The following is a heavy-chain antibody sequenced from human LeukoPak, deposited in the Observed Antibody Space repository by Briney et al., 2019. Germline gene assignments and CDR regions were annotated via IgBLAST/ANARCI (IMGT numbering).Heavy chain of an antibody. CDR2: INHSGST. D-gene: IGHD1-1*01. CDR1: SGSFSGYY. J-gene: IGHJ4*02. CDR3: ARGWRVRRYYFDY. V-gene: IGHV4-34*01. Sequence: PSETLSLTCAVYSGSFSGYYWSWIRQPPGKGLEWIGEINHSGSTNYNPSLKSRVTISVDTFKNQFSLKLSSATAADTAVYYCARGWRVRRYYFDYWGQGTLVTVSS.